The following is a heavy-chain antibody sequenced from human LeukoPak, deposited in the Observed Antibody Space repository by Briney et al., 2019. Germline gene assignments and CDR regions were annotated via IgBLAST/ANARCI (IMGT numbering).Heavy chain of an antibody. CDR3: ARGVLLDAFDI. CDR2: IKQDGSEK. D-gene: IGHD3-10*01. CDR1: GFTFSSYW. V-gene: IGHV3-7*01. J-gene: IGHJ3*02. Sequence: GGSLRLSCAASGFTFSSYWMSWVRQAPGKGLEWVANIKQDGSEKYYVNSVKGRFTMSRDNAKNSLYLQMNSLRAEDTAVYYCARGVLLDAFDIWGQGTMVTVSS.